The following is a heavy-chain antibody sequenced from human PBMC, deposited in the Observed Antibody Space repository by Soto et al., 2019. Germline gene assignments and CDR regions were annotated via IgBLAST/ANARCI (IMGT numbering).Heavy chain of an antibody. CDR1: GGSISSTNYY. D-gene: IGHD1-1*01. CDR2: IPYGGYN. J-gene: IGHJ4*02. Sequence: KPSETLSLTCSVSGGSISSTNYYWGWVRQPPEKGREWSGAIPYGGYNYHNPALRGRVSIFVAPSKTQFSLDLTSVTAADTAVYFCPRHRRETGTYATSLTCWGQGTLVTVSS. CDR3: PRHRRETGTYATSLTC. V-gene: IGHV4-39*01.